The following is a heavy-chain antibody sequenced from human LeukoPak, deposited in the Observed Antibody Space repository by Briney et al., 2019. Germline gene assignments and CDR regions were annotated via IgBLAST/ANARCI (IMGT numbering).Heavy chain of an antibody. CDR3: ARDPLATTWNLPLPFSYGMDV. D-gene: IGHD4-17*01. Sequence: VASVKVSCKASGYTFTSYYMHWVRQAPGQGLEWMGIINPSGGSTSYAQRFQGRVTMTRDTSTSTVYMELSSLRSEDTAVYYCARDPLATTWNLPLPFSYGMDVWGQGTTVTVSS. V-gene: IGHV1-46*01. J-gene: IGHJ6*02. CDR1: GYTFTSYY. CDR2: INPSGGST.